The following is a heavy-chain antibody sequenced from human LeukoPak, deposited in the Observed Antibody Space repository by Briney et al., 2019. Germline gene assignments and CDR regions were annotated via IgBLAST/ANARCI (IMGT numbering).Heavy chain of an antibody. Sequence: GASVKVSCKASGYTFTAYSMHWVRQAPGQGLEWMGWINPNSGGTDCAQRFQGRVTMTRDTSITMLYMEMSSLTPDDTAVYYCARAGYCSDGKCYTFDYWGQGTLATVSS. D-gene: IGHD2-15*01. J-gene: IGHJ4*02. CDR3: ARAGYCSDGKCYTFDY. CDR1: GYTFTAYS. CDR2: INPNSGGT. V-gene: IGHV1-2*02.